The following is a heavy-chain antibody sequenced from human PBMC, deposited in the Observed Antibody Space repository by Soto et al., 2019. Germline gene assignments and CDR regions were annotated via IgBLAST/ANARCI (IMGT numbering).Heavy chain of an antibody. J-gene: IGHJ5*02. CDR3: ARDKAVAGTEVWFDP. V-gene: IGHV1-2*04. CDR1: GYTVTGYY. CDR2: INPNSGGT. Sequence: ASVKVSCKASGYTVTGYYMHWVRQAPGQGLEWMGWINPNSGGTNYAQKFQGWVTMTRDTSISTAYMELSRLRSDDTAVYYCARDKAVAGTEVWFDPWGQGTLVTVSS. D-gene: IGHD6-19*01.